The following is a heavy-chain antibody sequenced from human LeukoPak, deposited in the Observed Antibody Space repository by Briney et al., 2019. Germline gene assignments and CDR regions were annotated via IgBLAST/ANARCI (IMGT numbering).Heavy chain of an antibody. J-gene: IGHJ4*02. D-gene: IGHD4-17*01. CDR1: GYTFTSYG. Sequence: ASVEVSCKASGYTFTSYGISWVRQAPGQGLEWMGWISAYNGNTNYAQKLQGRVTMTTDTSTSTAYMELRSLRSDDTAVYYCARLNYGVNANYFDYWGQGTLVTVSS. V-gene: IGHV1-18*01. CDR3: ARLNYGVNANYFDY. CDR2: ISAYNGNT.